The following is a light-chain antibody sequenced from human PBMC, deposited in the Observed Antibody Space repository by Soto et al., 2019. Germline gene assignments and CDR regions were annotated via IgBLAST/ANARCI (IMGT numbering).Light chain of an antibody. J-gene: IGLJ2*01. CDR3: QSYDSSLSGWKV. V-gene: IGLV1-40*01. Sequence: QSVLTQPPSVSGAPGQRVTISCTGSCSNIGAGYDVHWYQQLPGTAPKLLIYGNSNRPSGVPDRFSGSKSGTSASLAITGLQAEDEADYYCQSYDSSLSGWKVFGGGTKVTVL. CDR2: GNS. CDR1: CSNIGAGYD.